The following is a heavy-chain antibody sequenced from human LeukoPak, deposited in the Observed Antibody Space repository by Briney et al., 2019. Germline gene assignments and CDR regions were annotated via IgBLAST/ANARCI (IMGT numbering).Heavy chain of an antibody. J-gene: IGHJ5*02. CDR1: GFTFSSYE. D-gene: IGHD4-17*01. CDR3: ARGATTTRFGRFDP. Sequence: GGSLRLSCAASGFTFSSYEMNWVRQAPGKGLEWVSYISSSSDYIYYADSMKGRFTVSRDDAKKSLYLQMNSLRAEDTAVYYCARGATTTRFGRFDPWGQGTLVTVSS. V-gene: IGHV3-48*03. CDR2: ISSSSDYI.